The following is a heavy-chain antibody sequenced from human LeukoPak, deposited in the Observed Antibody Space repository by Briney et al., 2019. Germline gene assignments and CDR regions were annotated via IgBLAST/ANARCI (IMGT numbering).Heavy chain of an antibody. CDR3: ARVIWGSRHFYHAMDV. CDR1: GGSFGSYA. CDR2: VIPIFGKT. J-gene: IGHJ6*04. D-gene: IGHD3-16*01. Sequence: GASVKVPCKASGGSFGSYAFTWVRQTPGQGLEWMGGVIPIFGKTNYAQKFQGRVTITADESTSTVFMEVSSLRFEDTAMYYCARVIWGSRHFYHAMDVWGKGTTVTVSS. V-gene: IGHV1-69*13.